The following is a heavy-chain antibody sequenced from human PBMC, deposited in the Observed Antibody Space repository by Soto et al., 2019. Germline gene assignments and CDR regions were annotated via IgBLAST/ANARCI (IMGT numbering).Heavy chain of an antibody. D-gene: IGHD2-15*01. CDR2: IIPIFGKT. V-gene: IGHV1-69*01. Sequence: QVQLVQSGAEVRKPGSSVKVSCRASGDTFKNYAISCVRQAPGQGLEWMGGIIPIFGKTDYAQTFHGRVTINGDESTYTAHMELCGLRSDDTALYYCATSGYNYGPFDYWGRGLLVTVSS. J-gene: IGHJ4*01. CDR3: ATSGYNYGPFDY. CDR1: GDTFKNYA.